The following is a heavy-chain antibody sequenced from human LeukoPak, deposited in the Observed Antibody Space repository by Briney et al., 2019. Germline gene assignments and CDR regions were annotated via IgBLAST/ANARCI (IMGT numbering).Heavy chain of an antibody. D-gene: IGHD3-3*01. CDR3: ARGMIRFLVGPGGY. CDR2: ISSNGGST. J-gene: IGHJ4*02. Sequence: PGGSLRLSCAASGFTFSSYAMHWVRQAPGKGLEYVSAISSNGGSTYYANSVRGRFTISRDNSKNTLYLQMGSLRAEDMAVYYCARGMIRFLVGPGGYWGQGTLVTVSS. V-gene: IGHV3-64*01. CDR1: GFTFSSYA.